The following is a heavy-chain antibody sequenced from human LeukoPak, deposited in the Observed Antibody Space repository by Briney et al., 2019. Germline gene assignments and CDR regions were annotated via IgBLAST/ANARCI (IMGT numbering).Heavy chain of an antibody. Sequence: GGSLRLSCAGSGFTFSSYAMSWVRQAPGKGLEWVSVISSTGGSTFYADSVKGRFTISRDNSKSTMFLQMNSLRAEDTAVYYCASLDSSGDSFDYWGQGTLVTVSS. D-gene: IGHD3-22*01. CDR3: ASLDSSGDSFDY. J-gene: IGHJ4*02. CDR1: GFTFSSYA. V-gene: IGHV3-23*01. CDR2: ISSTGGST.